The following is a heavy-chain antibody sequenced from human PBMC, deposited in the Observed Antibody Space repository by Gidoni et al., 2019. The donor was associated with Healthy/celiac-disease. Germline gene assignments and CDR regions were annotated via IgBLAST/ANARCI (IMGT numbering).Heavy chain of an antibody. Sequence: GFTFSSYEMNWVRQAPGKGLEWVSYISSSGSTIYYADSVKGRFTISRDNAKNSLYLQMNSLRAEDTAVYYCASMGSGYYHFDYWGQGTLVTVSS. J-gene: IGHJ4*02. CDR3: ASMGSGYYHFDY. CDR1: GFTFSSYE. V-gene: IGHV3-48*03. CDR2: ISSSGSTI. D-gene: IGHD3-22*01.